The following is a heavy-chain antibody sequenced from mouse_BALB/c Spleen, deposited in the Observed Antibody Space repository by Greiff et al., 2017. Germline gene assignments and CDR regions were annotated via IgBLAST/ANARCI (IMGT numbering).Heavy chain of an antibody. CDR3: ARDDGYY. V-gene: IGHV2-6-7*01. CDR1: GFSLTGYG. Sequence: QVQLKESGPGLVAPSQSLSITCTVSGFSLTGYGVHWVRQPPGKGLEWLGMIWGDGSTDYNSALKSRLSISKDNSKNQVFLKMNSLQTDDTARYYGARDDGYYWGQGTPLTVSS. CDR2: IWGDGST. J-gene: IGHJ2*01. D-gene: IGHD2-3*01.